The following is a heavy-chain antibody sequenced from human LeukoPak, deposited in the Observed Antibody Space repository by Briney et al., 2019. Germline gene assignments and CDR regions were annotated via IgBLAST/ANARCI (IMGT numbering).Heavy chain of an antibody. Sequence: SETLSLTCTVSGGSISSHYWSWIRQPPGKGLEWIGYIYYSGSTNYNPSLKSRVTISVDTSKNQFSLKLSSVTAADSAVYYCARLTRLSTSPDRYYLDYWGQGTLVTVSS. D-gene: IGHD6-6*01. CDR3: ARLTRLSTSPDRYYLDY. CDR1: GGSISSHY. CDR2: IYYSGST. V-gene: IGHV4-59*08. J-gene: IGHJ4*02.